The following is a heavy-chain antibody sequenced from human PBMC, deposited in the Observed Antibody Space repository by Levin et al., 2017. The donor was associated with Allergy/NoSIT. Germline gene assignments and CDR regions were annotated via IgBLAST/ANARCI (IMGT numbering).Heavy chain of an antibody. D-gene: IGHD2-2*01. V-gene: IGHV4-38-2*02. CDR3: AREDIVVVPAAIVSWFDP. CDR2: IYHSGST. J-gene: IGHJ5*02. CDR1: GYSISSGYY. Sequence: SQTLSLTCAVSGYSISSGYYWGWIRQPPGKGLEWIGSIYHSGSTYYNPSLKSRVTISVDTSKNQFSLKLSSVTAADTAVYYCAREDIVVVPAAIVSWFDPWGQGTLVTVSS.